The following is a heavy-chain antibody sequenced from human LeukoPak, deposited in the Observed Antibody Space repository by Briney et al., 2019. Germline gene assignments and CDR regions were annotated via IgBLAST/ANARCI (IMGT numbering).Heavy chain of an antibody. CDR3: VKGVRMGVTILFDI. V-gene: IGHV3-23*01. CDR2: STGTGYST. CDR1: EFTFSNYA. D-gene: IGHD1-26*01. J-gene: IGHJ3*02. Sequence: PGGSLRLSCAASEFTFSNYAMSWVRQAPGKGLEWVSGSTGTGYSTYYADSVKGRFTISRDNSNNTLYLQMNSLRAEDTAVYYCVKGVRMGVTILFDIGGKGKMVTV.